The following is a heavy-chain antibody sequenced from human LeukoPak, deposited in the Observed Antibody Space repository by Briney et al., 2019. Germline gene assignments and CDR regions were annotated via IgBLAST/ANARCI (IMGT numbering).Heavy chain of an antibody. CDR1: GFSLSTSGVG. Sequence: SGPALLKPTQTLTLTCTFSGFSLSTSGVGVGWIRQPPGKALEWLALIYWNDDKRYSPSLKRRLTITKDTSKNQVVLTMTDMDPVDTATYYCAHTYLAVAPPGFAHDAFDIWGQGTMVTVSS. D-gene: IGHD6-19*01. CDR3: AHTYLAVAPPGFAHDAFDI. V-gene: IGHV2-5*01. CDR2: IYWNDDK. J-gene: IGHJ3*02.